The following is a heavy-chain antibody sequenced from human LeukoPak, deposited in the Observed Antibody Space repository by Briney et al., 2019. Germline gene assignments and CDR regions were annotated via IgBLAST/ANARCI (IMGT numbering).Heavy chain of an antibody. J-gene: IGHJ4*02. D-gene: IGHD6-6*01. CDR3: ARAPAAARPYYFDY. V-gene: IGHV3-7*01. CDR2: IKQDGSEK. CDR1: GFTFSSHW. Sequence: PGGSLRLSCAASGFTFSSHWMSWVRQAPGKGLEWVAKIKQDGSEKYYVDSVKGRFTISRDNAKNSLYLQMNSLRPEDTAVYYGARAPAAARPYYFDYWGQGTLVTVSS.